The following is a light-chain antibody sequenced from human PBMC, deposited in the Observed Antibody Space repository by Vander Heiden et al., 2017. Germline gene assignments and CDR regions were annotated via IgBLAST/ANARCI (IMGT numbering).Light chain of an antibody. Sequence: DIVLTQSPATLSLSPGERATRSCRASQSVSSYLAWYQQKPGQAPRLLIYGASNRATGIPARFSGSGSGTDFTLTISSLEPEDFAVYYCQQRSNWPPNMYTFGQGTKLEIK. V-gene: IGKV3-11*01. J-gene: IGKJ2*01. CDR1: QSVSSY. CDR2: GAS. CDR3: QQRSNWPPNMYT.